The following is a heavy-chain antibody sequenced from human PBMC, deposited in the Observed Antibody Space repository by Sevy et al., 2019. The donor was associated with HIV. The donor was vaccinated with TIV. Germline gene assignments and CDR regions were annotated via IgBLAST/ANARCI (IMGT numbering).Heavy chain of an antibody. Sequence: GGSLRLSCAASGFIVSSNYMSWVRQAPGKGLEWVSVIYSGGSTYYADSVKGRFTISRDNSKNTLYLQMNSLRAEVTAVYYCARDRNTAMVIGMDVWGQGTTVTVSS. CDR1: GFIVSSNY. CDR3: ARDRNTAMVIGMDV. D-gene: IGHD5-18*01. V-gene: IGHV3-53*01. CDR2: IYSGGST. J-gene: IGHJ6*02.